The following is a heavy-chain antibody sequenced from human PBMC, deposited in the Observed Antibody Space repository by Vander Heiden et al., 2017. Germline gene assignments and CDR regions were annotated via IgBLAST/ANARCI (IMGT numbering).Heavy chain of an antibody. CDR3: ARDSSMRPFDY. Sequence: EVQLVESGRAAAQLGGTLRLSCAASAFTCDDYTMHWVRQAPGQGLEWVSVISWDGGSTYYADSVKSRFTISTDNSQNSLYLQMNSLRTEDSALYYCARDSSMRPFDYWGQGTLVTVSS. J-gene: IGHJ4*02. CDR2: ISWDGGST. D-gene: IGHD2-2*01. V-gene: IGHV3-43*01. CDR1: AFTCDDYT.